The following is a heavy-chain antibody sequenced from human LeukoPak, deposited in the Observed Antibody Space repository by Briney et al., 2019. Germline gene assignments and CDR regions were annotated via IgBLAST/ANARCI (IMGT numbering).Heavy chain of an antibody. D-gene: IGHD3-10*01. CDR2: TSSDLNVK. CDR3: AREGYYGSGSPPSLYFDY. Sequence: GGSLRLSCAASGFTFSNYVIHWVRQAPGKGLEWVAVTSSDLNVKLYADSVKGRFTISRDNSRSTLYLQMSSLRPEDTAIYYCAREGYYGSGSPPSLYFDYWGQGTLVTVSS. V-gene: IGHV3-30-3*01. J-gene: IGHJ4*02. CDR1: GFTFSNYV.